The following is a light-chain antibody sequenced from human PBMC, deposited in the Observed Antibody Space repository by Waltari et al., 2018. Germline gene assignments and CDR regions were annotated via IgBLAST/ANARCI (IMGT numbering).Light chain of an antibody. CDR1: SFNIGSNS. V-gene: IGLV1-47*01. Sequence: QSVLTQPPSASGTPGQRVTISCSGSSFNIGSNSVHWYQQLPGTAPKLLMYGNNPRPAGVPYRFSGSKSGTSACLAISWIRSEDEAIYYCATWDDSLGGLWVFGGGTKVTVL. J-gene: IGLJ3*02. CDR2: GNN. CDR3: ATWDDSLGGLWV.